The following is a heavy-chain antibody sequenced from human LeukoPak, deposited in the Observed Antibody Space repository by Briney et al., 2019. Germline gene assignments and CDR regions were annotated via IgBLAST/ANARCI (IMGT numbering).Heavy chain of an antibody. D-gene: IGHD3-22*01. CDR1: GGSFSGYY. V-gene: IGHV4-34*01. CDR3: ARTRSGYDSSGYYYVGSFDY. J-gene: IGHJ4*02. Sequence: KPSETLSLTCAVYGGSFSGYYWSWIRQPPGKGLEWIGEINHSGSTNYNPSLKSRVTISVDTSKNQFSLKLSSVTAADTAVYYCARTRSGYDSSGYYYVGSFDYWGQGTLVTVSS. CDR2: INHSGST.